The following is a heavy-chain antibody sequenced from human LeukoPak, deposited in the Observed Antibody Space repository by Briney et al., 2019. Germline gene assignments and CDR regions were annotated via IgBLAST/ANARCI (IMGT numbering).Heavy chain of an antibody. CDR1: GYTFTSYG. CDR2: ISACNGNT. Sequence: ASVKVSCKASGYTFTSYGISWVRQAPGQGLEWMGWISACNGNTNYAQKLQGRVTMTTDTSTSTAYMELRSLRSDDTAVYYCARDKVDYDFWSGYLTRYYYYGMDVWGQGTTVTVSS. CDR3: ARDKVDYDFWSGYLTRYYYYGMDV. D-gene: IGHD3-3*01. J-gene: IGHJ6*02. V-gene: IGHV1-18*01.